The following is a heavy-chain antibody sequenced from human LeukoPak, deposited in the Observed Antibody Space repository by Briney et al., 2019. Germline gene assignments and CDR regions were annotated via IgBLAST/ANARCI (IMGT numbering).Heavy chain of an antibody. CDR3: AKETYYDILTASANYGMDV. J-gene: IGHJ6*02. V-gene: IGHV3-21*01. D-gene: IGHD3-9*01. CDR2: ISSSSSYI. CDR1: GFTFSRYT. Sequence: KPGGSLRLSCAASGFTFSRYTMNWVRQAPGKGLEWVSSISSSSSYIYYADSVKGRFTISRDNAKNSLYLQMNSLRAEDTAVYYCAKETYYDILTASANYGMDVWGQGTTVTVSS.